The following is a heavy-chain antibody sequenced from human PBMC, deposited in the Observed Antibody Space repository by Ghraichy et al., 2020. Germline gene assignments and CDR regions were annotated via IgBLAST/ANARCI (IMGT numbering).Heavy chain of an antibody. V-gene: IGHV4-39*07. CDR3: ARGHCYPTTPSPHGE. D-gene: IGHD4-17*01. CDR2: IYYTGSS. Sequence: SETLSLTCTVSGGSISNSDFCWAWIRRPPGKGLEWIATIYYTGSSYYNPSLKSRVTISVDTSKNKFSLKLTSVTATGTAIYYCARGHCYPTTPSPHGEWGKGILVTVSS. CDR1: GGSISNSDFC. J-gene: IGHJ4*02.